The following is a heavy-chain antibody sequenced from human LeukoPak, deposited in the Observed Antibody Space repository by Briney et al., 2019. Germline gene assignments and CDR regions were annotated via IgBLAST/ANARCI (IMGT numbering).Heavy chain of an antibody. CDR2: ISAYNGNT. Sequence: ASVKVSCKASGYTFTSYGISWVRQAPGQGLEWMAWISAYNGNTNYAQKPQGRVTMTTDTSTSTAYMELRSLRSDDTAVYYCARSARCSSTSCYSTDDAFDIWGQGTMVTVSS. CDR3: ARSARCSSTSCYSTDDAFDI. CDR1: GYTFTSYG. J-gene: IGHJ3*02. V-gene: IGHV1-18*01. D-gene: IGHD2-2*02.